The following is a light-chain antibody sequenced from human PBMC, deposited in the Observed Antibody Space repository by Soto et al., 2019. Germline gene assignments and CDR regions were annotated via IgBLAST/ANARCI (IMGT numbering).Light chain of an antibody. CDR2: DAS. Sequence: EIVLTQSPATLSLSPGERATLSCRASQSVNSYLAWYQHKPGQSPRLLIYDASIRATGIPARFSGSGSGTDFTLTISSLEPEDFAVYYCQQLSNWITFGGGTKVEIK. CDR1: QSVNSY. CDR3: QQLSNWIT. J-gene: IGKJ4*01. V-gene: IGKV3-11*01.